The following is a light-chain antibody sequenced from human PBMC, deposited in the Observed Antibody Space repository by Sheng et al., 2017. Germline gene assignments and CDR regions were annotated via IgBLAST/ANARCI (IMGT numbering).Light chain of an antibody. J-gene: IGKJ4*01. V-gene: IGKV1-33*01. CDR3: QQFDSVSAVS. CDR2: DAS. Sequence: DIQMTQSPSSLSASVGDRVTITCQASQDITNFLNWFQQKPGKAPKLLIYDASNLETGVPSRFSGSGSGTDFTFTISSLQPEDIAIYYCQQFDSVSAVSFGGGTKVEIK. CDR1: QDITNF.